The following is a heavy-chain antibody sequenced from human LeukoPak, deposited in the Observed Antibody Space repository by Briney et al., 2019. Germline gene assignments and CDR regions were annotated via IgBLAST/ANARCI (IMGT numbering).Heavy chain of an antibody. D-gene: IGHD2-15*01. CDR2: IYYSGST. V-gene: IGHV4-39*02. J-gene: IGHJ4*02. Sequence: SETLSLTCNVSGGSFNADSYYWVWIRQSPGKGLDWIGTIYYSGSTYFNPSFMSRVIMSLDTSKNHFSLKLSSVTAADTAVYSCARGYKVVVAATVWSYFDYWGQGTLVTVSS. CDR1: GGSFNADSYY. CDR3: ARGYKVVVAATVWSYFDY.